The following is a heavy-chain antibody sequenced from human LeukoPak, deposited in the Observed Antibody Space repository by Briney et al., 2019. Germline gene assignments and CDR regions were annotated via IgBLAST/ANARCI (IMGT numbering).Heavy chain of an antibody. CDR3: ARTGSGPYYYYYYGMDV. Sequence: PSETLSLTCAVYGGSFSGYYWSWIRQPLGKGLEWIGEINHSGSTNYNPSLKSRVTISVDTSKNQFSLKLSSVTAADTAVYYCARTGSGPYYYYYYGMDVWGQGTTVTVSS. V-gene: IGHV4-34*01. J-gene: IGHJ6*02. CDR1: GGSFSGYY. CDR2: INHSGST. D-gene: IGHD2-15*01.